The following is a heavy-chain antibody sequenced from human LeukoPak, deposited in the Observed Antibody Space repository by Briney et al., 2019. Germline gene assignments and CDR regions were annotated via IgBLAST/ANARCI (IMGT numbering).Heavy chain of an antibody. V-gene: IGHV4-39*07. Sequence: PSETLSLTCTVSGGSISSSSYYWGWIRQPPGKGLEWIGRIYTSGSTNYNPSLKSRVTMSVDTSKNQFSLKLSSVTAADTAVYYCAREGQWLVRGYYYMDVWGKGTTVTVSS. J-gene: IGHJ6*03. D-gene: IGHD6-19*01. CDR2: IYTSGST. CDR3: AREGQWLVRGYYYMDV. CDR1: GGSISSSSYY.